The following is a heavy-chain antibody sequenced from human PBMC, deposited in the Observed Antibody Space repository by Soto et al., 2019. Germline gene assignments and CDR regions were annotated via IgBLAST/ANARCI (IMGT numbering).Heavy chain of an antibody. V-gene: IGHV5-51*01. CDR2: IYPGDSDT. CDR1: GYSFTSYW. D-gene: IGHD6-13*01. CDR3: ARTGYRSRWPRYYYYGMDV. J-gene: IGHJ6*02. Sequence: GESLKISCKGSGYSFTSYWIGWVRQMRGKGLEWMGIIYPGDSDTRYSPSFQGQVTISDDKSISTAYLQWSSLKASDTAMYYCARTGYRSRWPRYYYYGMDVWGQGPTVTVSS.